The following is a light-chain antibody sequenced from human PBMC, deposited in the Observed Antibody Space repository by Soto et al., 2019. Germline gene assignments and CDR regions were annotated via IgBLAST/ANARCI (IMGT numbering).Light chain of an antibody. CDR1: QGISTY. CDR3: QQSFSLPPT. Sequence: DIQMTQSPSSLSASVGDRVTITCRASQGISTYLNWYQQKPGKAPKLLTYVASSLQSGVPSRFSGSGSGTDFTLTISSLQPEDFATYYCQQSFSLPPTFGGGTKVEIK. V-gene: IGKV1-39*01. J-gene: IGKJ4*01. CDR2: VAS.